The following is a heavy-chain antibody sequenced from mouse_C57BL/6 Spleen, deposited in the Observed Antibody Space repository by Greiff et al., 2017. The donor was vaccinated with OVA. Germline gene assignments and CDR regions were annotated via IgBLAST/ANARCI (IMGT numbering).Heavy chain of an antibody. J-gene: IGHJ3*01. CDR2: IYPGSGNT. CDR3: ARDYGSSRPEFAY. Sequence: VQLQQSGAELVRPGASVKLSCKASGYTFTDYYINWVKQRPGQGLEWIARIYPGSGNTYYNEKFKGKATLTAEKSSSTAYMQLSSLTSEDSAVYFCARDYGSSRPEFAYWGQGTLVTVSA. CDR1: GYTFTDYY. D-gene: IGHD1-1*01. V-gene: IGHV1-76*01.